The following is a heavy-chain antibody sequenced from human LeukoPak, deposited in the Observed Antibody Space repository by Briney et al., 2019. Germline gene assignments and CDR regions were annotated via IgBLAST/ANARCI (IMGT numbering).Heavy chain of an antibody. CDR3: ARVGVGDSSGYYYYYYYMDV. CDR2: ISAYNGNT. J-gene: IGHJ6*03. Sequence: ASVKVSCKASGYTFTSYGISWVRQAPGQGLEWMGWISAYNGNTNYAQKLQGRVTMTTDTSTSTAYMELRSLRSDDTAVYYCARVGVGDSSGYYYYYYYMDVWGKGTTVTVS. CDR1: GYTFTSYG. V-gene: IGHV1-18*01. D-gene: IGHD3-22*01.